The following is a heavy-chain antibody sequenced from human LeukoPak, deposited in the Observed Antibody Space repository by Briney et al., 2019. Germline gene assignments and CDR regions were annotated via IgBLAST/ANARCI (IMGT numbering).Heavy chain of an antibody. J-gene: IGHJ4*02. CDR3: ARPGTGFDC. D-gene: IGHD1-1*01. V-gene: IGHV3-33*01. CDR1: GFIFRTYN. Sequence: TGGSLRLSCTASGFIFRTYNLHWVRQAPGKGLEWVAVISYNGGYIHYEDSVKGRFTISRDDSKNTLYLQMNSLRAEDTAVYYCARPGTGFDCWGQGTLVTVSS. CDR2: ISYNGGYI.